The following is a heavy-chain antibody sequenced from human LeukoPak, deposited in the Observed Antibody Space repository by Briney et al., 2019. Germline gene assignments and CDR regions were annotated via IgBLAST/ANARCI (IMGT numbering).Heavy chain of an antibody. CDR3: ARPRSSIYCYCGMDV. CDR2: TSYDGSNK. J-gene: IGHJ6*04. V-gene: IGHV3-30*04. Sequence: GRSLRLSCAASGFTFSSYAMHWVRQAPGKGLEWVAVTSYDGSNKYCADSVKGRFTISRDNSKNTLYLQMNSLRAEDTAVYYCARPRSSIYCYCGMDVWGKGTTVTVSS. CDR1: GFTFSSYA.